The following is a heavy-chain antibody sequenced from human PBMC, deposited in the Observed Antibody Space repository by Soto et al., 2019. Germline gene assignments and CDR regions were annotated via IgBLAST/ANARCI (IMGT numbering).Heavy chain of an antibody. J-gene: IGHJ4*02. CDR1: GITFVSRA. CDR3: ARGSTDSYPGSRIFDF. CDR2: ITDSGGDA. Sequence: PGWSLRLSCVASGITFVSRAMSWVRQAPGEGLEWVSTITDSGGDAKYADSVRGRFTISRDNSKNTLYLQMSSLRAEDSAVYYCARGSTDSYPGSRIFDFWGRGTLVTVSS. V-gene: IGHV3-23*01. D-gene: IGHD3-10*01.